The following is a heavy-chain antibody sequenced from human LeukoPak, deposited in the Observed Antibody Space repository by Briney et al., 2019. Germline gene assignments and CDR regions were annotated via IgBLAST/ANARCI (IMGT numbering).Heavy chain of an antibody. D-gene: IGHD6-13*01. CDR1: GGSFSGYY. Sequence: SETLSLTCAVYGGSFSGYYWSWIRQPPGKGLEWIGEINHSGSTNYNPSLKSRVTISVDTSKNQFSLKLSSVTAADTAVYYCASLSSSLEWDRDYYYGMDVWGQGTTVTVSS. J-gene: IGHJ6*02. CDR3: ASLSSSLEWDRDYYYGMDV. V-gene: IGHV4-34*01. CDR2: INHSGST.